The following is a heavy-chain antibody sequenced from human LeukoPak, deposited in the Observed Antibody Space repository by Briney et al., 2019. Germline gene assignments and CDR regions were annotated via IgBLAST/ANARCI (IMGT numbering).Heavy chain of an antibody. CDR2: IGIDSGNT. CDR1: GFTFSNAW. CDR3: AKGRGGSSNWGSDY. J-gene: IGHJ4*02. Sequence: PGGSLRLSCAASGFTFSNAWMSWVRQAPGKGLEWISYIGIDSGNTNYADSVKGRFTISGDKAKNSLYLQMNSLRVEDTAVYYCAKGRGGSSNWGSDYWGQGTQVTVSS. V-gene: IGHV3-11*06. D-gene: IGHD7-27*01.